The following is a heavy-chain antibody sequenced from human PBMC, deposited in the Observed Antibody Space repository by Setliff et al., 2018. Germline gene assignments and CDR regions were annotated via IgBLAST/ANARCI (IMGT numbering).Heavy chain of an antibody. Sequence: ASVKVSCKSSGFTFTDYGITWVRQVPGQGLEWMGWINNYNFNTQYAQKSQGRVTVTTDTSTTTAYMELRSLRADDTAVYYCARINFYVSSGYYYAPDYWGQGTLVTVSS. D-gene: IGHD3-22*01. J-gene: IGHJ4*02. CDR2: INNYNFNT. V-gene: IGHV1-18*01. CDR3: ARINFYVSSGYYYAPDY. CDR1: GFTFTDYG.